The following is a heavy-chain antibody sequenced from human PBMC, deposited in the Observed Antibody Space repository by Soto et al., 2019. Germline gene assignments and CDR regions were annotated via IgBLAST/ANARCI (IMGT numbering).Heavy chain of an antibody. CDR2: INAGNGNT. D-gene: IGHD6-19*01. CDR3: ARTKYRSGWYTNYYYYGMDV. Sequence: GASVKVSCKASGYTFTSYAMHWVRQAPGQRLEWMGWINAGNGNTKYSQKFQGRVTITRDTSASTAYMELSSLRSEDTAVYYCARTKYRSGWYTNYYYYGMDVWGQGTTVTVYS. V-gene: IGHV1-3*01. J-gene: IGHJ6*02. CDR1: GYTFTSYA.